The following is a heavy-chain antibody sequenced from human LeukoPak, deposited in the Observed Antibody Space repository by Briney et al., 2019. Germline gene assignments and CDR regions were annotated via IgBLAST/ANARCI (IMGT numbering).Heavy chain of an antibody. J-gene: IGHJ4*02. V-gene: IGHV4-30-4*01. CDR2: IYYSGST. CDR1: GVSISSGDYY. CDR3: ARVGGGNFCFDY. D-gene: IGHD4-23*01. Sequence: PSQTLSLTCTVSGVSISSGDYYWSWIPQPPGKGLEWIGYIYYSGSTYYNPSLKSRVTISVDTSKNQFSLKLSSVTAADTAVYYCARVGGGNFCFDYWGQGTLVTVSS.